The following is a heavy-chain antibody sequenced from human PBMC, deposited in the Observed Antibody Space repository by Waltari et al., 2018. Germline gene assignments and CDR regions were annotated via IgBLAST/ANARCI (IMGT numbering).Heavy chain of an antibody. V-gene: IGHV3-20*04. J-gene: IGHJ5*02. CDR3: ARVNSNYVNWFDP. Sequence: EEQWVESGGGVVRPGGSLRLSCAASGLPFDHSAMAWVRQAPGKGLELVSGIEWDGSSTGYADSVKGRFTISRDNAKNSLHLHVNSLTAEDTAFYYCARVNSNYVNWFDPWGQGTLVIVSS. CDR2: IEWDGSST. D-gene: IGHD4-4*01. CDR1: GLPFDHSA.